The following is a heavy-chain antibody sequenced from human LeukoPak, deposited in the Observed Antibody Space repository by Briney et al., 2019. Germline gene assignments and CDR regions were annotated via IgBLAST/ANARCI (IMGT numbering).Heavy chain of an antibody. Sequence: SETLSLTCTVSGGSISSYYWSWIRQPPGKGLEWIGYIYYSGSTNYNPSLKSRVTISVDTSKNQFSLKLSSVTAADTAVYYCARCRLVVPGLYYFDYWGQGTLVTVSS. CDR2: IYYSGST. CDR3: ARCRLVVPGLYYFDY. V-gene: IGHV4-59*01. D-gene: IGHD2-2*01. J-gene: IGHJ4*02. CDR1: GGSISSYY.